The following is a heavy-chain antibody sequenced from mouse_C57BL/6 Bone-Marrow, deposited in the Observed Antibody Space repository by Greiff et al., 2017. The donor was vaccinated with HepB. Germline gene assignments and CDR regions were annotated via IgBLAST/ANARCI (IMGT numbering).Heavy chain of an antibody. CDR3: ASMITTVYYYAMDY. CDR2: IWGDGST. J-gene: IGHJ4*01. V-gene: IGHV2-3*01. D-gene: IGHD2-4*01. Sequence: VNLVESGPGLVAPSQSLSITCTVSGFSLTSYGVSWVRQPPGKGLEWLGVIWGDGSTNYHSALISRLSISKDNSKSQVFLKLNSLQTDDTATYYCASMITTVYYYAMDYWGQGTSVTVSS. CDR1: GFSLTSYG.